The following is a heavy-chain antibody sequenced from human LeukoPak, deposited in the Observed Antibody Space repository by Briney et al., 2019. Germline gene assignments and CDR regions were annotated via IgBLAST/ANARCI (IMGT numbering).Heavy chain of an antibody. V-gene: IGHV3-9*01. CDR3: AKVYGDYDQAFDY. Sequence: GGSLRLSCAASGFTFDDYAMHWVRQAPGKGLEWVSGISWNSGSIGYADSVKGRFTISRDNAKNSLYLQMNSLRAEDTALYYCAKVYGDYDQAFDYWGQGTLVTVSS. D-gene: IGHD4-17*01. CDR2: ISWNSGSI. CDR1: GFTFDDYA. J-gene: IGHJ4*02.